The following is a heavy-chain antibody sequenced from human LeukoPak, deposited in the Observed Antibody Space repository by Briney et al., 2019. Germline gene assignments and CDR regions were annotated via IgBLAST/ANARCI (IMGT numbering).Heavy chain of an antibody. V-gene: IGHV1-46*01. D-gene: IGHD6-6*01. CDR2: INHGGDYT. Sequence: ASVKVSCKASGYSFRSYYIKWVRQAPGQGLEWMGLINHGGDYTKYAQTFQGRVTMTRDTSRNTVYMHLSRLRSEDTAIYYCAREDSRSSLGGYGYWGQGTLVTVSS. CDR3: AREDSRSSLGGYGY. CDR1: GYSFRSYY. J-gene: IGHJ4*02.